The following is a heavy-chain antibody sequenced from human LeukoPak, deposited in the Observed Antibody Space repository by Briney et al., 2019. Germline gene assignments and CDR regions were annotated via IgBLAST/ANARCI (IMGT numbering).Heavy chain of an antibody. CDR1: GGSISSYY. Sequence: SETLSLTCTVSGGSISSYYWSWIRQPPGKGLEWIGYIYYSGSTNYNPSLKSRVTISVDTSKNQFSLKLSSVTAADTAVYYCARDPWSYYDNLTGPYGMDVWGQGTTVTVSS. J-gene: IGHJ6*02. D-gene: IGHD3-9*01. V-gene: IGHV4-59*01. CDR2: IYYSGST. CDR3: ARDPWSYYDNLTGPYGMDV.